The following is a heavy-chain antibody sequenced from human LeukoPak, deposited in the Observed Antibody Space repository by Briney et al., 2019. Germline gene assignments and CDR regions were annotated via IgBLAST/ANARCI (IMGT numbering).Heavy chain of an antibody. CDR2: FGPEDGET. CDR3: ATDGPRRAFDI. J-gene: IGHJ3*02. CDR1: GYTLTELS. V-gene: IGHV1-24*01. Sequence: ASVKVSCKVSGYTLTELSMHWVRQAPGKGLEWMGGFGPEDGETIYAQKFQGRVTVTEDTSTDTAYMELSSLRSEDTAVYYCATDGPRRAFDIWGQGTMVTVSS.